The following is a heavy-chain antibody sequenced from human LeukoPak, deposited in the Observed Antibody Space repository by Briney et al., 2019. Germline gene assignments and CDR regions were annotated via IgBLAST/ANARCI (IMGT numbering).Heavy chain of an antibody. CDR1: GFTFSNYA. V-gene: IGHV3-23*01. Sequence: GGSLRLSRGASGFTFSNYAMSWVRQAPGKGLEWVSSISGSGGSTYYADSVKGRFTISRDNSKNTLYLQMNSLRAEDTAVYYCARDLSNWGFDYWGQGTLVTVSS. CDR3: ARDLSNWGFDY. CDR2: ISGSGGST. J-gene: IGHJ4*02. D-gene: IGHD7-27*01.